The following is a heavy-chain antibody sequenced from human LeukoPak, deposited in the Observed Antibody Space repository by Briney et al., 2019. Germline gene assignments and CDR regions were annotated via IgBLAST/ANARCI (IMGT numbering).Heavy chain of an antibody. J-gene: IGHJ4*02. V-gene: IGHV3-48*04. Sequence: GGSLRLSCVVSGFTFSDYAMSWVRQAPGKGLEWVSYIVGSSSNIYYADSVKGRFTISRDNAKNSLYLQMDSLRAEDTAVYYCATDSPETAAFDYWGQGTLVTVSS. CDR1: GFTFSDYA. CDR2: IVGSSSNI. D-gene: IGHD1-1*01. CDR3: ATDSPETAAFDY.